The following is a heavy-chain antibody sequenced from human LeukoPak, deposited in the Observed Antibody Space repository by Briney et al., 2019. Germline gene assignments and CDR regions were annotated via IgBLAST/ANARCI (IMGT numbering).Heavy chain of an antibody. CDR2: ISYDGSNK. D-gene: IGHD2-15*01. V-gene: IGHV3-30-3*01. CDR3: ARGTPGYCSGGSCYDGSFDY. CDR1: GFTFSSYA. Sequence: GGSLRLPCAASGFTFSSYAMHWVRQAPGKGLEWVAVISYDGSNKYYADSVKGRFTISRDNSKNTLYLQMNSLRAEDTAVYYCARGTPGYCSGGSCYDGSFDYWGQGTLVTVSS. J-gene: IGHJ4*02.